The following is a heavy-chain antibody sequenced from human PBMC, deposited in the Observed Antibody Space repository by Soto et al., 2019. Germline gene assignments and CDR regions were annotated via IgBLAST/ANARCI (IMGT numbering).Heavy chain of an antibody. CDR2: INPNSGVT. Sequence: QVQLVQSGAEVKEPGASVTVSCRASGDRFTDYYMHWVRQAPGQGLEWMGWINPNSGVTKYAQKFQGWVTMTRDTSIRKVYMQLSRLRFDDTAIYYCGRESGGATATLDYYYFYMDVWGTGTTVTVSS. J-gene: IGHJ6*03. V-gene: IGHV1-2*04. D-gene: IGHD5-12*01. CDR3: GRESGGATATLDYYYFYMDV. CDR1: GDRFTDYY.